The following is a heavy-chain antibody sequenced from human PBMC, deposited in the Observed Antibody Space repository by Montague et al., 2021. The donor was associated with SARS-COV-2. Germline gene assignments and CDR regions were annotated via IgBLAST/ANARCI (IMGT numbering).Heavy chain of an antibody. CDR2: ITHSGTI. D-gene: IGHD3/OR15-3a*01. CDR3: ARRPAPLLHLDWSQKYFDYYGLDF. CDR1: GGSFNDYY. J-gene: IGHJ6*02. Sequence: SETLSLTCAVYGGSFNDYYWTWVRQPPGKGLEWIGEITHSGTIKYNPSLQNRVTMSVDKSKNQFSLKLTSATAADTAVYYCARRPAPLLHLDWSQKYFDYYGLDFWGPGTTVIVS. V-gene: IGHV4-34*01.